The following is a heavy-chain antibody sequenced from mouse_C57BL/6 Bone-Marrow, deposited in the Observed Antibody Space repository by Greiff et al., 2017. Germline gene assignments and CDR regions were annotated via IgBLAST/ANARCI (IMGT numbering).Heavy chain of an antibody. CDR1: GFTFSSYA. Sequence: EVKLMESGGGLVKPGGSLKLSCAASGFTFSSYAMSWVRQTPEKRLEWVATISDGGSYTYYPDNVKGRFTISRDDAKNNLYLQMSHLKSEDTAMYYCARDSYSNYGPWFAYWGQGTLVTVSA. CDR2: ISDGGSYT. D-gene: IGHD2-5*01. J-gene: IGHJ3*01. V-gene: IGHV5-4*01. CDR3: ARDSYSNYGPWFAY.